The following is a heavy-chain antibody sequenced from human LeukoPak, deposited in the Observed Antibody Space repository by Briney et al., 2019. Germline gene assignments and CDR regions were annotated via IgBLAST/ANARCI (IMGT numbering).Heavy chain of an antibody. CDR3: ARLTNTFTGYSYY. J-gene: IGHJ4*02. V-gene: IGHV1-69*04. CDR2: IIPILGIA. Sequence: ASVKVSCKASGGTFSSYAISWVRQAPGQGLEWMGRIIPILGIANYAQKFQGRVTITADKSTSTAYMELSSLRSEDTDVYYCARLTNTFTGYSYYWGQGTLVIVSS. CDR1: GGTFSSYA. D-gene: IGHD3-9*01.